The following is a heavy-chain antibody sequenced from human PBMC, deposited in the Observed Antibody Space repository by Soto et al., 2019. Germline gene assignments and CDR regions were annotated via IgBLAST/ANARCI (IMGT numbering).Heavy chain of an antibody. V-gene: IGHV1-3*01. CDR2: INAGNGNT. D-gene: IGHD2-15*01. CDR3: ARDRYCSGGSCYLDPFDI. CDR1: GYTFTSYA. Sequence: QVQLVQSGAEVKKPGASVKVSCKASGYTFTSYAMHWVRQAPGQRLEWMGWINAGNGNTKYSQKFQGRVTITRDTSASTAYMELSSLRSEDTAVYYCARDRYCSGGSCYLDPFDIWGQGTMVTVSS. J-gene: IGHJ3*02.